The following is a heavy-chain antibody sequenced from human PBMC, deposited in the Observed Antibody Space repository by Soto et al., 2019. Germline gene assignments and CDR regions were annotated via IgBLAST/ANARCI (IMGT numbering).Heavy chain of an antibody. D-gene: IGHD2-2*01. J-gene: IGHJ4*02. CDR2: IIPIFGTA. Sequence: SVKVSCKASGGTFSSYAISWVRQAPGQGLEWMGGIIPIFGTANYAQKFQGRVTITADKSTSTAYMELSSLRSEDTAVYYCAREGSVVVPAAMAFDYWGQGTLVTVSS. CDR1: GGTFSSYA. V-gene: IGHV1-69*06. CDR3: AREGSVVVPAAMAFDY.